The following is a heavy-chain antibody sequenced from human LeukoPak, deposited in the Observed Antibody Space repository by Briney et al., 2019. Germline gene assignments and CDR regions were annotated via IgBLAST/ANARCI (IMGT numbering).Heavy chain of an antibody. Sequence: PSETLSLTCTVSGGSISSYYWSWIRQPPGKGLEWIGYIYYSGSTNYNPSLKSRVTMSVDTSKNQFSLKLSSVTAADTAVYYCAGEADIVGATGGYFDYWGQGTLVTVSS. J-gene: IGHJ4*02. CDR2: IYYSGST. D-gene: IGHD1-26*01. CDR3: AGEADIVGATGGYFDY. CDR1: GGSISSYY. V-gene: IGHV4-59*01.